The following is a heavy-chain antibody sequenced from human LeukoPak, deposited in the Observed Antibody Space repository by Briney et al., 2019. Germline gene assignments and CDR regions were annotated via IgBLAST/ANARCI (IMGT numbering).Heavy chain of an antibody. CDR1: GFTFSSYA. CDR3: AKALSDGGSLDF. Sequence: GGSLRLSCAASGFTFSSYAMSWVRQAPGKGLEWVPAISGGGDRIFYADSVKGRFTISRDNSKNTLYLQMNSLRAEDTAVYYCAKALSDGGSLDFWGQGTLVTVSS. J-gene: IGHJ4*02. CDR2: ISGGGDRI. V-gene: IGHV3-23*01. D-gene: IGHD4-23*01.